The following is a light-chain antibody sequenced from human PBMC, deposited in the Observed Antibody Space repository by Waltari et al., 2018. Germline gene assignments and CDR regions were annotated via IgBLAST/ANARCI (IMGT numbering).Light chain of an antibody. CDR2: ENT. J-gene: IGLJ3*02. CDR3: QSYDNSLRGSLL. Sequence: QSVLTQAPSVSGAPAQRVPISCTGEGATIAPVGVTSYQHLARLFTTLLIYENTKRPSGVPDRFSGSKSGTSASLAIEGLQPEDEGDYYCQSYDNSLRGSLLFGGGTKVTV. CDR1: GATIAPVG. V-gene: IGLV1-40*01.